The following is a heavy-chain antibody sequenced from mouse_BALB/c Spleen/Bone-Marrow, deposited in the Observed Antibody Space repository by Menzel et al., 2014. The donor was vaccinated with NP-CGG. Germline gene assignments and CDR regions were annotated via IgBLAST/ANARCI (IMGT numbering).Heavy chain of an antibody. Sequence: VQLQQSGAELVKPGASVKLSCKASGYTFTNYYMYWVKQRPGQGLEWIGEINPSNGGTNFNEKFKSTATLTVDKSPSTVYMQLSSLTSEDSAVYYCTQLGRFAYWGQGTLVTVSA. CDR3: TQLGRFAY. CDR2: INPSNGGT. D-gene: IGHD4-1*02. V-gene: IGHV1S16*01. CDR1: GYTFTNYY. J-gene: IGHJ3*01.